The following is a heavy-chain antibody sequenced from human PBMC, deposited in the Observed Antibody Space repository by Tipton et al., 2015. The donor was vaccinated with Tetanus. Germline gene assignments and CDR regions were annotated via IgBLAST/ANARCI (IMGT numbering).Heavy chain of an antibody. J-gene: IGHJ5*02. CDR2: IYYSGST. V-gene: IGHV4-61*08. D-gene: IGHD5-24*01. CDR3: ARDPGGYSYGFNWFDP. CDR1: GGSVSSGGYF. Sequence: TLSLTCTVSGGSVSSGGYFWSWIRQPPGKGLEWIGYIYYSGSTNYSPSLKSRVTISVDTSENQFSLRLNSVTAADTAVYYCARDPGGYSYGFNWFDPWGQGSLVTVSS.